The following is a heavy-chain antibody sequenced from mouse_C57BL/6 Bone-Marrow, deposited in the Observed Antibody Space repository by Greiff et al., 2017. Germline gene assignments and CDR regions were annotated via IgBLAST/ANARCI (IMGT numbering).Heavy chain of an antibody. CDR3: TRDYDYDGLFAY. CDR1: GFNIKDDY. J-gene: IGHJ3*01. Sequence: VQLQHSGAELVRPGASVKLSCTASGFNIKDDYMHWVKQRPEQGLEWIGWIDPENGDTEYASKFQGKATITADTSSNTAYLQLSSLTSEDTAVYYCTRDYDYDGLFAYWGQGTLVTVSA. CDR2: IDPENGDT. D-gene: IGHD2-4*01. V-gene: IGHV14-4*01.